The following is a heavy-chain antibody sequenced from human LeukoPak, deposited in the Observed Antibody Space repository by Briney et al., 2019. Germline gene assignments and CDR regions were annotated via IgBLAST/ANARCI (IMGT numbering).Heavy chain of an antibody. CDR3: ARDVLQRH. Sequence: GGSLRLSCAAAGFTFSTFDMNWVRQAPGRGLEWVSYTSSSGSSIYYADSVKGRFTISRDNAKNSLFLQMDRLRAEDTAVYYCARDVLQRHWGQGTLVTVSS. CDR2: TSSSGSSI. V-gene: IGHV3-48*03. J-gene: IGHJ4*02. CDR1: GFTFSTFD. D-gene: IGHD2/OR15-2a*01.